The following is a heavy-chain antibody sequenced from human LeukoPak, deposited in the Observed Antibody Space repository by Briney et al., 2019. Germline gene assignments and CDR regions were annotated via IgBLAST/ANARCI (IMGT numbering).Heavy chain of an antibody. Sequence: PSETLSLTCTVSGGSISSYYWSWIRQPPEKGLEWIGYIYYSGSTNYNSSLKSRVTMSVDTSKNQFSLKLSSVTAADTAVYYCARGAPVLRFLEWFGGWFDPWGQGTLVTVSS. CDR3: ARGAPVLRFLEWFGGWFDP. CDR1: GGSISSYY. J-gene: IGHJ5*02. CDR2: IYYSGST. V-gene: IGHV4-59*12. D-gene: IGHD3-3*01.